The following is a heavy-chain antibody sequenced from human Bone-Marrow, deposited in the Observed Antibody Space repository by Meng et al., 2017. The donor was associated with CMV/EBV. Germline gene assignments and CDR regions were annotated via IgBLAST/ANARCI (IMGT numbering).Heavy chain of an antibody. CDR2: ISYDGRNK. D-gene: IGHD1-26*01. J-gene: IGHJ6*02. CDR1: GFTVSSNY. CDR3: ARDLWSHLTSGSYFYNGMDV. Sequence: GESLKISCAASGFTVSSNYMSWVRQAPGKGLEWVSVISYDGRNKYYGDSVKGRITISRDNSKNTVYLQMNSLRTEDTAVYYCARDLWSHLTSGSYFYNGMDVWGQGTTVTVSS. V-gene: IGHV3-30*03.